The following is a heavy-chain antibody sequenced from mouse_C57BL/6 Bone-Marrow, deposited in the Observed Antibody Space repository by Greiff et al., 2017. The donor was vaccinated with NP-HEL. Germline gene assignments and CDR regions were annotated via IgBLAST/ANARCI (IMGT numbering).Heavy chain of an antibody. CDR2: IYPRSGNT. J-gene: IGHJ2*01. CDR3: ARGPLTTVVPFDY. D-gene: IGHD1-1*01. V-gene: IGHV1-81*01. CDR1: GYTFTSYG. Sequence: QVQLQQSGAELARPGASVKLSCKASGYTFTSYGISWVKQRTGQGLEWIGEIYPRSGNTYYNEKFKGKATLTADKSSSTAYMELRSLTSEDSAVYFCARGPLTTVVPFDYWGQGTTLTVSS.